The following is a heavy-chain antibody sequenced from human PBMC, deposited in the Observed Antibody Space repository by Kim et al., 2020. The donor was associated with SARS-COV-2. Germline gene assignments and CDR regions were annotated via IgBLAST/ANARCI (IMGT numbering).Heavy chain of an antibody. CDR3: ARDRYGSGYGMDV. V-gene: IGHV3-33*01. Sequence: YADSVKGRFTISRDNSKNTLYLQMNSLRAEDTAVYYCARDRYGSGYGMDVWGQGTTVTVSS. J-gene: IGHJ6*02. D-gene: IGHD3-10*01.